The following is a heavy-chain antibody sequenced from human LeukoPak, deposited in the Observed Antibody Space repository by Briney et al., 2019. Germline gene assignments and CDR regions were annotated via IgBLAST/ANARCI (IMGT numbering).Heavy chain of an antibody. CDR1: VYTFTSYG. D-gene: IGHD3-3*01. J-gene: IGHJ4*02. CDR3: ARTARTIFGVVTSGY. Sequence: ASVKVSCKASVYTFTSYGISWVRQAPGQGLEWMGWISAYDGNTNYAQELQGRVTMTTDTFTSTAYMELRSLRSDDTAVYYCARTARTIFGVVTSGYWGQGTLVTVSS. CDR2: ISAYDGNT. V-gene: IGHV1-18*01.